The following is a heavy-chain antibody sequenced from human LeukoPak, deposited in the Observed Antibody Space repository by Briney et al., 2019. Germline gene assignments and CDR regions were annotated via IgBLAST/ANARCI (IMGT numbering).Heavy chain of an antibody. CDR1: GFTFSNYW. J-gene: IGHJ4*02. D-gene: IGHD1-26*01. V-gene: IGHV3-74*01. CDR2: INMDGSIT. CDR3: AKDKGREGDY. Sequence: PGGSLRLSCAASGFTFSNYWMHWVRQAPGKGLVWVSRINMDGSITSYADSVKGRFTISRDNSKNTLYLQMNSLRVEDTAVYYCAKDKGREGDYWGQGNLVTVSS.